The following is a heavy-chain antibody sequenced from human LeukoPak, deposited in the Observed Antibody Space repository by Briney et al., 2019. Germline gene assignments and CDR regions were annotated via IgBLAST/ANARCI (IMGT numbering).Heavy chain of an antibody. CDR3: ARDHGDSSSTFDY. V-gene: IGHV4-39*07. J-gene: IGHJ4*02. CDR1: SGSISSSSYY. CDR2: IYYSGST. Sequence: SETLSLTCTVSSGSISSSSYYWGWIRQPPGKGLEWIGSIYYSGSTYYNPSLKSRVTISVDTSKNQFSLKLSSVTAADTAVYYCARDHGDSSSTFDYWGQGTLVTVSS. D-gene: IGHD6-13*01.